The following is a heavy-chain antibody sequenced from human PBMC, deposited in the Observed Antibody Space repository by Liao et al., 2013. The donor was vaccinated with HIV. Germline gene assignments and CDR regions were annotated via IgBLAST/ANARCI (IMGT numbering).Heavy chain of an antibody. V-gene: IGHV4-61*02. D-gene: IGHD2-15*01. CDR3: SRGNFYIDFHL. CDR1: GDSISSGTYF. Sequence: QVQLQESGPGLVKPSQTLSLTCTVSGDSISSGTYFWSWLRQAAGKGLEWIGRIHTSGRTTYNPSLQSRVTISGDTSKNQFSLTLSSVTATDTAVYYCSRGNFYIDFHLWGQGTLVTVSS. J-gene: IGHJ1*01. CDR2: IHTSGRT.